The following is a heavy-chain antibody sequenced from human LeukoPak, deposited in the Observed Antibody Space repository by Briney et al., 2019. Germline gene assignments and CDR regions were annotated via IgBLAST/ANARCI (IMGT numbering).Heavy chain of an antibody. D-gene: IGHD3-22*01. CDR2: NNSDGRST. CDR1: GFTFSSNL. CDR3: ARDDSSAEFDY. V-gene: IGHV3-74*01. Sequence: GGSLRLSCAASGFTFSSNLMHWVRQGPGKGLVWVSHNNSDGRSTRYADSVKGRFTISRDNAKNTLHLEMNSLRAEDTAVYFCARDDSSAEFDYWGQGTLVTVSS. J-gene: IGHJ4*02.